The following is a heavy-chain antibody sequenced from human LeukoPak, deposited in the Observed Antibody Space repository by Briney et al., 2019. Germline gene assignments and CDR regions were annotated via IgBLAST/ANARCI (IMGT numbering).Heavy chain of an antibody. CDR2: IKSKTDGGTT. D-gene: IGHD1-26*01. CDR1: GFTFSNAW. Sequence: GGSLRLSCAASGFTFSNAWMSWVRQAPGKGLEWVGRIKSKTDGGTTDYAAPVKGRFTISRDDSKNTLYLQMNSLKTEDTAVYYCTTRWVGAEEGFDYWGQGTLVTVSS. CDR3: TTRWVGAEEGFDY. V-gene: IGHV3-15*01. J-gene: IGHJ4*02.